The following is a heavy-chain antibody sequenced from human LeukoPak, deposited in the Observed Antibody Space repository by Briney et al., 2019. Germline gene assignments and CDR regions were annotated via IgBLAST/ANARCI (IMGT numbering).Heavy chain of an antibody. CDR3: ARDNPTWGSGFRAVDY. CDR1: GGSISSSSYY. J-gene: IGHJ4*02. V-gene: IGHV4-39*07. D-gene: IGHD3-16*01. Sequence: SETLSLTCTVSGGSISSSSYYWGWIRQPPGKGLEWIGSIYYSGSTYYNPSLKSRVTISVDTSKNQFSLKLSSVTAADTAVYYCARDNPTWGSGFRAVDYWGQGTLVTVSS. CDR2: IYYSGST.